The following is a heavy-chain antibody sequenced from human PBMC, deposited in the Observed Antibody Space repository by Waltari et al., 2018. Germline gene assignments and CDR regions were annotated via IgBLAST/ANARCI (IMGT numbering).Heavy chain of an antibody. V-gene: IGHV4-34*01. CDR2: IKHSGST. Sequence: QVQLQQWGAGLLKPSETLSLTCAVYGGSLSGYYWSWIRQPPGKGLEWIGEIKHSGSTNYNPSLKSRVTISVDTSKNQFSLELSSVTAADTAVYYCARGFGTYCGGDCSHDAFDIWGQGTMVTVSS. J-gene: IGHJ3*02. CDR3: ARGFGTYCGGDCSHDAFDI. D-gene: IGHD2-21*02. CDR1: GGSLSGYY.